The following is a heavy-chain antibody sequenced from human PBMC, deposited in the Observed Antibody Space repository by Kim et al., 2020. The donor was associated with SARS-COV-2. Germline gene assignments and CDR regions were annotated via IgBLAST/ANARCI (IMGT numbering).Heavy chain of an antibody. CDR3: ARDWITMVRGVITRFYGMDV. D-gene: IGHD3-10*01. J-gene: IGHJ6*02. Sequence: GGSLRLSCAASGFTFSSYSMNWVRQAPGKGLEWVSSISSSSSYIYYADSVKGRFTISRDNAKNSLYLQMNSLRAEDTAVYYCARDWITMVRGVITRFYGMDVWGQGTTVTVSS. V-gene: IGHV3-21*01. CDR1: GFTFSSYS. CDR2: ISSSSSYI.